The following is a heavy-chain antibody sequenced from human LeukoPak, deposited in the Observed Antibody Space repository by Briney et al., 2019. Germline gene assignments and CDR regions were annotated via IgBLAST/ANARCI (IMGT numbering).Heavy chain of an antibody. CDR1: GFTFSSYG. CDR2: ITSSSSYI. J-gene: IGHJ4*02. V-gene: IGHV3-21*01. CDR3: ARGTYMSSSSLDYDY. Sequence: GGSLRLSCAASGFTFSSYGMNWVRQAPGKGLEWVSSITSSSSYIYYADSVKGRFTISRDNAKNSLYLQMNSLRAEDTAVYYCARGTYMSSSSLDYDYWGQGTLVTVSS. D-gene: IGHD6-6*01.